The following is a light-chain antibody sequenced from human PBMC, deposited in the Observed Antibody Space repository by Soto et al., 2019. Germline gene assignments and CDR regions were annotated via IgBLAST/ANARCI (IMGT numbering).Light chain of an antibody. CDR2: GAS. CDR1: QSVSSN. J-gene: IGKJ1*01. CDR3: QQGET. V-gene: IGKV3-15*01. Sequence: EIVMTQSPATLSVSPGERATLSCRASQSVSSNLAWYQQKPGQAPRLLIYGASTRATGIPARFSGSGSGTEFTLTISSLQYEDFAVYYCQQGETFGQGTKVDIX.